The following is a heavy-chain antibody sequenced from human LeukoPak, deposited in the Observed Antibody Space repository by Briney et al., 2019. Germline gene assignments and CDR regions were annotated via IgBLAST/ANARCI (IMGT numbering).Heavy chain of an antibody. CDR1: GGTFSSYA. CDR3: AREGSIVVVTAISWFDP. J-gene: IGHJ5*02. CDR2: IIPILGIA. D-gene: IGHD2-21*02. Sequence: SVKVSCKASGGTFSSYAISWVRQAPGQGLEWMGRIIPILGIANYAQKFQGRVTITADKSTSTAYMELSSLSSEDTAVYYCAREGSIVVVTAISWFDPWGQGTLVTVSS. V-gene: IGHV1-69*04.